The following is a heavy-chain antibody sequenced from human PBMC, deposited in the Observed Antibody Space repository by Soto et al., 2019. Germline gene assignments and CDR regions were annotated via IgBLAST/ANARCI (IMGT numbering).Heavy chain of an antibody. CDR2: IRNKANSYTT. J-gene: IGHJ3*02. V-gene: IGHV3-72*01. CDR3: ARVRSSSWGLDAFDM. Sequence: PGVSLRLSCAASGFTFSDHYMDWVRQAPGKGLEWVGRIRNKANSYTTEYAASVKGRFTISRDDSLNSLYLQMNSLKTEDTAVYYCARVRSSSWGLDAFDMWGQGTMVTVSS. D-gene: IGHD6-13*01. CDR1: GFTFSDHY.